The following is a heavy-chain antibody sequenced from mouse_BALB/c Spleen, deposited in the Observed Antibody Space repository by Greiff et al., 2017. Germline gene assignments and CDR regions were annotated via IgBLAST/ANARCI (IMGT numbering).Heavy chain of an antibody. CDR2: IWSGGNT. D-gene: IGHD1-2*01. Sequence: QVQLKESGPGLVQPSQSLSITCTVSGFSLTSYGVHWVRQSPGKGLEWLGVIWSGGNTDYNAAFISRLSISKDNSKSQVFFKMNSLQANDTAIYYCAREIHYYGLYYFDYWGQGTTLTVSS. CDR3: AREIHYYGLYYFDY. J-gene: IGHJ2*01. V-gene: IGHV2-2*02. CDR1: GFSLTSYG.